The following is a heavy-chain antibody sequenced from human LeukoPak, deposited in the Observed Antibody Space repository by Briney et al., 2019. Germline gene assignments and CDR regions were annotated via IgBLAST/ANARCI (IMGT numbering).Heavy chain of an antibody. J-gene: IGHJ4*02. D-gene: IGHD3-22*01. Sequence: GGSLRLSCAASGFTFSSYAMSWVRQAPGKGLEWVSAISGRGGSTYYADSVKGRFTISKDNSKNTLYLQMNSLRAEDTAVYYCAKMYYYDSSGYYTTPSPDFDYWGQGTLVTVSS. V-gene: IGHV3-23*01. CDR3: AKMYYYDSSGYYTTPSPDFDY. CDR1: GFTFSSYA. CDR2: ISGRGGST.